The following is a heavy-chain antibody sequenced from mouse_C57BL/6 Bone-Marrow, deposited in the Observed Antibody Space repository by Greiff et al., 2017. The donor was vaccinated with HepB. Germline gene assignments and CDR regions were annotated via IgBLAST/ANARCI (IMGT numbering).Heavy chain of an antibody. V-gene: IGHV6-3*01. CDR2: IRLKSDNYAT. D-gene: IGHD1-1*01. CDR1: GFTFSNYW. J-gene: IGHJ4*01. CDR3: TGGYGSSYDAMDY. Sequence: EVQRVESGGGLVQPGGSMKLSCVASGFTFSNYWMNWVRQSPEKGLEWVAQIRLKSDNYATHYAESVKGRFTISRDDSKSSVYLQMNNLRAEDTGIYYCTGGYGSSYDAMDYWGQGTSVTVSS.